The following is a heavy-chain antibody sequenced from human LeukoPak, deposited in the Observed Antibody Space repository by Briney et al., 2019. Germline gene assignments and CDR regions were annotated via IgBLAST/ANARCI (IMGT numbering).Heavy chain of an antibody. J-gene: IGHJ4*02. CDR2: INHSGST. CDR1: GGSFSGYY. CDR3: ARALRMAMVRGVIIRGYYFDY. Sequence: PSETLSLTCAVYGGSFSGYYWSWIRQPPGKGLEWIGEINHSGSTNYNPSLKSRVTISVDTSKNQFSLKLSSVTAADTAVYYCARALRMAMVRGVIIRGYYFDYWGQGTLVTVSP. D-gene: IGHD3-10*01. V-gene: IGHV4-34*01.